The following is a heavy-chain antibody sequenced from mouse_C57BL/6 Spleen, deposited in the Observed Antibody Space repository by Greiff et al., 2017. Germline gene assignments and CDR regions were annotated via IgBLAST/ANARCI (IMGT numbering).Heavy chain of an antibody. CDR3: ARRTTVVVDY. V-gene: IGHV5-17*01. J-gene: IGHJ2*01. Sequence: EVKLVESGGGLVKPGGSLKLSCAASGFTFSDYGMHWVRQAPEKGLEWVAYISSGSSTIYYADTVKGRFTISRDNAKNTLFLQMTSLRSEDTAMYYCARRTTVVVDYWGQGTTLTVSS. CDR2: ISSGSSTI. CDR1: GFTFSDYG. D-gene: IGHD1-1*01.